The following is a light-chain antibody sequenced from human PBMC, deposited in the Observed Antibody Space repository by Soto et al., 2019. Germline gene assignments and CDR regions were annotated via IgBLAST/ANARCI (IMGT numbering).Light chain of an antibody. J-gene: IGLJ2*01. V-gene: IGLV2-14*01. CDR3: SSYTSSSTPVV. CDR2: DVS. Sequence: QSALTKPASGSGSPGQRITISCTGTSSDDGGYNYVSLYQQHQGKAPKLMIYDVSNRPSGVSNLFSGSKSGNTASLTISGLQADDEADYYCSSYTSSSTPVVFGGGTKLTVL. CDR1: SSDDGGYNY.